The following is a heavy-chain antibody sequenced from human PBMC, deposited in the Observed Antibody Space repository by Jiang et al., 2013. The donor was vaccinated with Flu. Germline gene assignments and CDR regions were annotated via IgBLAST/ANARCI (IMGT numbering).Heavy chain of an antibody. CDR1: GGTFSSYA. CDR3: ARAPRGVGATERFFALNYYYYGMDV. CDR2: IIPIFGTA. J-gene: IGHJ6*02. D-gene: IGHD1-26*01. Sequence: SGAEVKKPGSSVKVSCKASGGTFSSYAISWVRQAPGQGLEWMGGIIPIFGTANYAQKFQGRVTITADESTSTAYMELSSLRSEDTAVYYCARAPRGVGATERFFALNYYYYGMDVWGQGTTVTVSS. V-gene: IGHV1-69*01.